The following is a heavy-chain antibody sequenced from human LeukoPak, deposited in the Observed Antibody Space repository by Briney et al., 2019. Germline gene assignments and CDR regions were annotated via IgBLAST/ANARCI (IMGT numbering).Heavy chain of an antibody. J-gene: IGHJ6*02. CDR1: GYTFTSYG. D-gene: IGHD6-6*01. V-gene: IGHV1-18*01. CDR2: ISAYNGNT. CDR3: ARDTDGIAARVGYYGMDV. Sequence: EASVKVSCKASGYTFTSYGISWVRQAPGQGLEWMGWISAYNGNTNYAQKLQGRVTMTTDTSTSTAYMELRSLRSDDTAVYYCARDTDGIAARVGYYGMDVWGQGTTVTVSS.